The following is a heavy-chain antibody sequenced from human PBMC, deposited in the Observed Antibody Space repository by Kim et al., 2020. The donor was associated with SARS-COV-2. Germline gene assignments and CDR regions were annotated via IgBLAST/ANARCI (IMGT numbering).Heavy chain of an antibody. V-gene: IGHV1-18*01. D-gene: IGHD6-6*01. J-gene: IGHJ4*02. Sequence: ASVKVSCKASGYTFTSYGISWVRQAPGQGLEWMGWISAYNGNTNYAQKLQGRVTMTTDTSTSTAYMELRSLRSDDTAVYYCARDRWDSSSSLKGRVDYWGQGTLVTVSS. CDR3: ARDRWDSSSSLKGRVDY. CDR2: ISAYNGNT. CDR1: GYTFTSYG.